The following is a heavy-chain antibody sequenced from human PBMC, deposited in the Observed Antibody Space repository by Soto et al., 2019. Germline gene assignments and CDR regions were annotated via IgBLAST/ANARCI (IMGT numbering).Heavy chain of an antibody. CDR3: ARIPGYCSSTSCYHNWYFDL. CDR1: GFTFSSYS. J-gene: IGHJ2*01. Sequence: EVQLVESGGGLVKPGGSLRLSCAASGFTFSSYSMNWVRQAPGKGLEWVSSISSSSSYIYYADSVKGRFTISRENAKNSLYLQMNSLRAEDMAVYYCARIPGYCSSTSCYHNWYFDLWGRGTLVTVSS. V-gene: IGHV3-21*01. D-gene: IGHD2-2*01. CDR2: ISSSSSYI.